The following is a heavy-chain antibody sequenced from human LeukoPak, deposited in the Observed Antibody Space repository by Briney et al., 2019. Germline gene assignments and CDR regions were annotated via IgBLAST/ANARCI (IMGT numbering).Heavy chain of an antibody. CDR2: VTSGGDYI. Sequence: GGSLRLSCAASGFTFNTFNMNWVRQAPGKGLEWVSSVTSGGDYIYYADSVKGRFTISRDNAKNSLYLQMNSLRAEDTAVYYCARDGVRGHDIWGQGTMVTVSS. V-gene: IGHV3-21*01. CDR1: GFTFNTFN. CDR3: ARDGVRGHDI. J-gene: IGHJ3*02. D-gene: IGHD3-10*01.